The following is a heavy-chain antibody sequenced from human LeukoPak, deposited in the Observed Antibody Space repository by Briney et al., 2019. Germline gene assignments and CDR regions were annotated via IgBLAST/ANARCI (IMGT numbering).Heavy chain of an antibody. CDR2: IYYSGST. D-gene: IGHD4-17*01. CDR1: GGSISSSSYY. J-gene: IGHJ4*02. V-gene: IGHV4-39*01. CDR3: ASHKSSYGDYAD. Sequence: ASETLSLTCTVSGGSISSSSYYWGWIRQPPGKGLEWIGSIYYSGSTYYNPSLKSRVTISVDTSKNQFSLKLSSVTAADTAVYYCASHKSSYGDYADWGQGTLVAVSS.